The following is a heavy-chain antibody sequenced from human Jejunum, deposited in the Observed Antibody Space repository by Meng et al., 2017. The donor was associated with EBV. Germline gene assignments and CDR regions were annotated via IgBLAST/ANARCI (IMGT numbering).Heavy chain of an antibody. CDR2: VNPSPVDT. CDR1: GYTFTTYY. V-gene: IGHV1-46*01. CDR3: ARGLDSSTPGTD. Sequence: LVLSVPEGKKPEPSVKRSCNTSGYTFTTYYMHWVRQALGQGLEWVGMVNPSPVDTNYARKFQGRVTMTSDTSTSTVHMELNSLKSDDTAVYYCARGLDSSTPGTDWGQGTLVTVSS. J-gene: IGHJ4*02. D-gene: IGHD6-13*01.